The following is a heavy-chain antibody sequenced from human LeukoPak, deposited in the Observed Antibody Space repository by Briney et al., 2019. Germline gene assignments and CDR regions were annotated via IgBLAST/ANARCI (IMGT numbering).Heavy chain of an antibody. CDR2: LDPEDGET. CDR1: GYTLTELS. V-gene: IGHV1-24*01. J-gene: IGHJ3*02. D-gene: IGHD1-26*01. CDR3: AGSGSYYQGALDI. Sequence: SVNDSCKVSGYTLTELSMHWLRQTGGKGLEGMGGLDPEDGETIYAPKFQGSVTMTEDTSTATAYMELSSLRCEVTAVYYCAGSGSYYQGALDIWGQGTMVTVSS.